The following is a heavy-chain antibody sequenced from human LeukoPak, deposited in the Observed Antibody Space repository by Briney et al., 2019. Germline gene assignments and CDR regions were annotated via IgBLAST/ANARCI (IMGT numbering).Heavy chain of an antibody. Sequence: SETLSLTCTVSGGSISSYYWSWIRQPPGKGLEWIGYIYYSGSTNYNPSLKSRVTISVDTSKNQFSLKLSSVTAADTAVYYCARDRGGWYGNNWFDPWGQGTLVTVSS. CDR1: GGSISSYY. V-gene: IGHV4-59*01. CDR2: IYYSGST. CDR3: ARDRGGWYGNNWFDP. D-gene: IGHD6-19*01. J-gene: IGHJ5*02.